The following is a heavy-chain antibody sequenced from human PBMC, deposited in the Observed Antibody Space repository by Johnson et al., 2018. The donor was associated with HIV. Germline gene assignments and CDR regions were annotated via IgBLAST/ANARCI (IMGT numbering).Heavy chain of an antibody. CDR2: ISYDGSNK. D-gene: IGHD3-10*01. Sequence: QVQLVESGGGVVQPGRSLRLSCAASGFTSSSYGMHWVRQAPGKGLEWVAVISYDGSNKYYADSVKGRFTISRDNSKNTLYLQMNSLRAEDTAVYYCAKDRGLSAFDIWGQGTMVTVSS. CDR1: GFTSSSYG. CDR3: AKDRGLSAFDI. V-gene: IGHV3-30*18. J-gene: IGHJ3*02.